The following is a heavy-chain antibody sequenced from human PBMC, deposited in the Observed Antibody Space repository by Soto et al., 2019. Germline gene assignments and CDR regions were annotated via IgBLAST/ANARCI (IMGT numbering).Heavy chain of an antibody. J-gene: IGHJ3*02. CDR2: ISYDGSNK. CDR1: GFTFSSYA. Sequence: GGSLRLSCAASGFTFSSYAIHWVRQAPGKGLEWVAVISYDGSNKYYADSVKGRFTISRDNSKNTLYLQMNSLRAEDTAVYYCARDRGPTGIAFDIWGQGTMVTVSS. CDR3: ARDRGPTGIAFDI. D-gene: IGHD6-25*01. V-gene: IGHV3-30-3*01.